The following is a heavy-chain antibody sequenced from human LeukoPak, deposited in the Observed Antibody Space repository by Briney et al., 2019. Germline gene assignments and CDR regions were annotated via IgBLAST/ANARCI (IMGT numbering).Heavy chain of an antibody. D-gene: IGHD2-15*01. CDR2: ICYDGSIQ. V-gene: IGHV3-33*01. CDR3: ARAGYCSGGSCYGSDY. Sequence: PGGPLRLSCAASGFTFSSHSMHWVRQAPGKGPEWVAAICYDGSIQYYADSVKGRFTISRDNSKNTLYLQMDSLRAEDTAVYYCARAGYCSGGSCYGSDYWGQGTLVSVSS. J-gene: IGHJ4*02. CDR1: GFTFSSHS.